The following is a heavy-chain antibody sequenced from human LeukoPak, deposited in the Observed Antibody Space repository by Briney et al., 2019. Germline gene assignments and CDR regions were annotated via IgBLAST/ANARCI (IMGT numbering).Heavy chain of an antibody. V-gene: IGHV4-61*09. CDR3: ARDPAPISGSFFNNYGMDV. CDR1: GGSISSELYS. J-gene: IGHJ6*02. CDR2: IYVSGST. D-gene: IGHD1-26*01. Sequence: PSETLSLTCTVSGGSISSELYSGSWIRQSAGKGLEWVGHIYVSGSTKYNPSPQSRVSIPLDTSKPKFSLPLTSVTAADTAVYYCARDPAPISGSFFNNYGMDVWGQGTTVTVSS.